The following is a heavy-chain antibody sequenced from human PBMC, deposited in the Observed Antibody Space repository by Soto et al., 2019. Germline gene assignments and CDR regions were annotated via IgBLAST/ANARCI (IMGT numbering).Heavy chain of an antibody. J-gene: IGHJ3*02. V-gene: IGHV3-21*01. Sequence: ETLSLTCAVSGGSISRGGYSWSWIRQPPGKGLEWVSSISSSSSYIYYADSVKGRFTISRDNAKNSLYLQMNSLRAEDTAVYYCARDHDGDMVRGVHAFDIWGQGTMVTVSS. CDR1: GGSISRGGYS. D-gene: IGHD3-10*01. CDR3: ARDHDGDMVRGVHAFDI. CDR2: ISSSSSYI.